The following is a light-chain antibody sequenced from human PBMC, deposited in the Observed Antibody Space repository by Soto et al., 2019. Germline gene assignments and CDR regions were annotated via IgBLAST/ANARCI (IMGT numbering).Light chain of an antibody. CDR3: EQSYNTLRT. CDR1: QPISDY. J-gene: IGKJ1*01. V-gene: IGKV1-39*01. CDR2: TAS. Sequence: DIQVTQPPSSLSASVRDSVTITCRTSQPISDYLNWYQQKPGKAPSLLIDTASNLQTGVPSRFSESETGTHFTLTINSLQPENFASRYCEQSYNTLRTFGQGTKVDI.